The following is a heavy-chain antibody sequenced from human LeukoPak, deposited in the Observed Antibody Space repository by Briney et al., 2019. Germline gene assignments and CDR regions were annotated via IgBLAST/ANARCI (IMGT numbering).Heavy chain of an antibody. CDR2: ISSSSSYI. V-gene: IGHV3-21*01. CDR1: GFSFNNYV. J-gene: IGHJ6*03. Sequence: KPGGSLRLSCAASGFSFNNYVMNWVRQAPGKGLEWVSSISSSSSYIYYADSVKGRFTISRDNAKNSLYLQMNSLRAEDTAVYYCASYDIVVVPAAAFGHYYMDVWGKGTTVTVSS. D-gene: IGHD2-2*01. CDR3: ASYDIVVVPAAAFGHYYMDV.